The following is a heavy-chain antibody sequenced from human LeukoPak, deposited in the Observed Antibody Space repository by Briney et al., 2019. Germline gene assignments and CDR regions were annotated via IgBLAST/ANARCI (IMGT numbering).Heavy chain of an antibody. D-gene: IGHD5-18*01. CDR1: GGSISSSSHY. V-gene: IGHV4-39*07. CDR3: ARDSRGYSYGFDYFDY. Sequence: SETLSLTCTVSGGSISSSSHYWGWIRQPPGKGLEWIGSIYYSGSTYYNPSLKSRVTISVDTSKNQFSLKVSSVTAADTAVYYCARDSRGYSYGFDYFDYWGQGTLVTVSS. CDR2: IYYSGST. J-gene: IGHJ4*02.